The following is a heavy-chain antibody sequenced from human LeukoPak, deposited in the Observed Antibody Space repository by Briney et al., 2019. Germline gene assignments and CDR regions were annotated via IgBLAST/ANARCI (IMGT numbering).Heavy chain of an antibody. V-gene: IGHV1-18*01. Sequence: GASVKVSCKASGYTFTSYGISWVRQAPGQGLEWMGWISAYNGNTNYAQKLQDRVTMTTDTSTSTAYMELRSLRSDDTAVYYCARDYDVVVVAAEGTDGMDVWGQGTTVTVSS. D-gene: IGHD2-15*01. CDR2: ISAYNGNT. CDR1: GYTFTSYG. CDR3: ARDYDVVVVAAEGTDGMDV. J-gene: IGHJ6*02.